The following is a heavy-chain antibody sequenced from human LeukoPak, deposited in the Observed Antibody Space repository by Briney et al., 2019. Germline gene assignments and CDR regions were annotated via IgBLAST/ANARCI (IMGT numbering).Heavy chain of an antibody. Sequence: ASVRVSCKASGYTFTSYGISWVRQAPGQGLEWMGWISAYNGNTNYAQKLQGRVTMTTDTSTSTAYMELRSLRSDDTAVYYCARILEPGSAFDAFDIWGQGTMVTVSS. D-gene: IGHD3-10*01. J-gene: IGHJ3*02. V-gene: IGHV1-18*01. CDR2: ISAYNGNT. CDR1: GYTFTSYG. CDR3: ARILEPGSAFDAFDI.